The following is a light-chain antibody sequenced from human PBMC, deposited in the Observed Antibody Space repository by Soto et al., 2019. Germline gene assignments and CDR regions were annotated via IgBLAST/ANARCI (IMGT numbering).Light chain of an antibody. CDR2: GNT. V-gene: IGLV1-40*01. Sequence: QSVLTQPPSVSGAPGQRVTISCTGSSSNIGAGYDVHWYQQLPGTAPKLLIYGNTNRPSGVPDRFSGSKSGTSASLAITGFQAEDEAGYYCQSYDSSLSGYVVFGGGTKLTVL. CDR1: SSNIGAGYD. CDR3: QSYDSSLSGYVV. J-gene: IGLJ2*01.